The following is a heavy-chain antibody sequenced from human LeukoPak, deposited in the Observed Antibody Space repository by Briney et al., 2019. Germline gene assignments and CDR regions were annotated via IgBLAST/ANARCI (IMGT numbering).Heavy chain of an antibody. CDR2: IYYSGST. CDR3: ARGPRGSSGWYVRDYYFDY. V-gene: IGHV4-38-2*02. J-gene: IGHJ4*02. Sequence: PSETLSLTCTVSGNSFGDYYWSWIRQPPGKGLEWIGSIYYSGSTYYNPSLKSRVTISVDTSKNQFSLKLSSVTAADTAVYYCARGPRGSSGWYVRDYYFDYWGQGTLVTVSS. CDR1: GNSFGDYY. D-gene: IGHD6-19*01.